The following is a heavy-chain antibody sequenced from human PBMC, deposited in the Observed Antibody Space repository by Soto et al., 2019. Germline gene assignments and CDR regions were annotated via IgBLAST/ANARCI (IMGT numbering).Heavy chain of an antibody. D-gene: IGHD4-4*01. CDR1: GYPFSDNQ. J-gene: IGHJ5*02. V-gene: IGHV1-2*02. CDR2: INPKSDDT. CDR3: ARKHSLDYIRWGLDP. Sequence: ASVKVSCKASGYPFSDNQIHGLRRAPGQGLEWMGRINPKSDDTNYAQKFQGRVTMTRDTSIDTAYLELTGLTSDDTATYYCARKHSLDYIRWGLDPWGQGTLVTVSS.